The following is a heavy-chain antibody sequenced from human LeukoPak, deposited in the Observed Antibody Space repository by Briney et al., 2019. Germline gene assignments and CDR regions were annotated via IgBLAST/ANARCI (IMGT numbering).Heavy chain of an antibody. D-gene: IGHD4-17*01. J-gene: IGHJ4*02. CDR3: ARILYGDYLFDY. V-gene: IGHV1-18*04. CDR1: GYTFTSYG. CDR2: ISAYNGNT. Sequence: ASVKVTCKASGYTFTSYGISWVRQAPGQGLEWMGWISAYNGNTNYAQKLQGRVTMTTDTSTSTAYMELRSLRSDDTAVYYCARILYGDYLFDYWGQGTLVTVSS.